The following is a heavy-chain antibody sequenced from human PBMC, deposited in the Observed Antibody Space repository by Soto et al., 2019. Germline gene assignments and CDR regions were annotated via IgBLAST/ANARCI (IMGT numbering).Heavy chain of an antibody. CDR3: ATAGSSGYYLKT. D-gene: IGHD3-22*01. V-gene: IGHV4-31*03. CDR2: IHNSGST. CDR1: GGSVSSGGYY. J-gene: IGHJ4*02. Sequence: QVQLQKSGPGLVKSSQTLSLTCTVSGGSVSSGGYYWSWIRQLPGMGLQWIGYIHNSGSTSYNPSLKNRVTMSLGTSQNQFSLKLTSVTAADTAVYYCATAGSSGYYLKTWGQGTLVTVSS.